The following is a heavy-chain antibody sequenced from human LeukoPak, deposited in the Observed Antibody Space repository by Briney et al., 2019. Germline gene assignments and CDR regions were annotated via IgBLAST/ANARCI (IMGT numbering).Heavy chain of an antibody. J-gene: IGHJ4*02. Sequence: GGSLRLSCAVSGFTFDDFAMGWVRQTPGKGLEWVSRINWNGGSTGYADSVKGRFTISRDNAKDSLYLQMNSLRAEDTALYYCARVGNGFSASFYFDYWGQGTLVTVSS. CDR2: INWNGGST. CDR1: GFTFDDFA. V-gene: IGHV3-20*04. D-gene: IGHD1-1*01. CDR3: ARVGNGFSASFYFDY.